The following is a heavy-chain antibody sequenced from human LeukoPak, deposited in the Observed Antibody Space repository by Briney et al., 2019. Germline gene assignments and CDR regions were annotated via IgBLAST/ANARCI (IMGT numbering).Heavy chain of an antibody. Sequence: PGGSLRPSCAASGFTFSSFWMHWVRQAPGKGLVWVSRISTDGSRTAYADSVKGRFTISRDNAKNTLYLQMNSLRDEDTAVYYCARDGMVRGVIIWDAFDIWGQGTMVTVSS. D-gene: IGHD3-10*01. CDR3: ARDGMVRGVIIWDAFDI. J-gene: IGHJ3*02. V-gene: IGHV3-74*01. CDR2: ISTDGSRT. CDR1: GFTFSSFW.